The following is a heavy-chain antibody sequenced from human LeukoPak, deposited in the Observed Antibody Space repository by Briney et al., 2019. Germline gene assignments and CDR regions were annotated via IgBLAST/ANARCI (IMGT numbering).Heavy chain of an antibody. CDR2: IYYSGST. Sequence: SETLSLTCTVSGGSISSYYWSWIRQPPGKGLEWIGSIYYSGSTYYNPSLKSRVTISVDTSKNQFSLKLSSVTAADTAVYYCAMVRGVFFDYWGQGTLVTVSS. CDR1: GGSISSYY. V-gene: IGHV4-59*05. D-gene: IGHD3-10*01. J-gene: IGHJ4*02. CDR3: AMVRGVFFDY.